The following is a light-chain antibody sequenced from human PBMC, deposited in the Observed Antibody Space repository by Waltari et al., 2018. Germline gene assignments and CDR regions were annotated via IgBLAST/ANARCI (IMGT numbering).Light chain of an antibody. CDR3: CSYAGRNIWV. J-gene: IGLJ3*02. Sequence: QSALTQPASVSGSPGQSITISCTGTSSDVGFYNLVSWYQQHPGKAPELVVYEVISRPSWVSNRCSGSKSGNTASLTISGLQAEDEAYYYCCSYAGRNIWVFGGGTKLTVL. V-gene: IGLV2-23*02. CDR1: SSDVGFYNL. CDR2: EVI.